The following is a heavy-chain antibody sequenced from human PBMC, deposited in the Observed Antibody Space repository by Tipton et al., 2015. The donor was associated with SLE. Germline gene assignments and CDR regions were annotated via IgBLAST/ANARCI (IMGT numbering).Heavy chain of an antibody. CDR2: IYVGGRT. Sequence: SLRLFCAASGFMVGASFMAWVRQAPGKGLEWVSRIYVGGRTFYADSVRGRFTISRDNSRNTLDLQVDSLRPEDAAVYYCARQVVVDGLLRWLDPWGQGTRVIVSS. V-gene: IGHV3-66*04. CDR3: ARQVVVDGLLRWLDP. J-gene: IGHJ5*02. CDR1: GFMVGASF. D-gene: IGHD2-15*01.